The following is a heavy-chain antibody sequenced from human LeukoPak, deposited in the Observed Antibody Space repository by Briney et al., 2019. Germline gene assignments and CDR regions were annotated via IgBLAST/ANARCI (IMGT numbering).Heavy chain of an antibody. D-gene: IGHD6-19*01. CDR2: IIPIFGRA. CDR3: ASSPLLAVAGTPAGGWFDP. J-gene: IGHJ5*02. V-gene: IGHV1-69*05. Sequence: ASVKVSCKASGGTFSSYAISWVRQAPGQGLEWMGGIIPIFGRANYAQKFQGRVTITTDESTSTAYMELSSLRSEDTAVYYCASSPLLAVAGTPAGGWFDPWGQGTLVTVSS. CDR1: GGTFSSYA.